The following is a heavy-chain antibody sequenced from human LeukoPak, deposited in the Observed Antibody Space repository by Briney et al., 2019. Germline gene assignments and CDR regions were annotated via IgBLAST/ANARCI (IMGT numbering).Heavy chain of an antibody. CDR1: GGSITSDNW. V-gene: IGHV4-4*02. CDR2: IYYSGST. CDR3: AREYSSSSGRRAFDI. D-gene: IGHD6-6*01. J-gene: IGHJ3*02. Sequence: PSGTLSLTCAVSGGSITSDNWWIWVRQPPGKGLEWIGYIYYSGSTNYNPSLKSRVTILVDTSKNQFSLRLSSVTAADTAVYYCAREYSSSSGRRAFDIWGQGTMVTVSS.